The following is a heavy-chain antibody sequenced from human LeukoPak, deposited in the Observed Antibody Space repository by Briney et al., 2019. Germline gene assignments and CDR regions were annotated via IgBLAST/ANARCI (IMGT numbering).Heavy chain of an antibody. V-gene: IGHV3-21*01. CDR3: ARDGDGSGSGYGMDV. J-gene: IGHJ6*02. CDR1: GFTFSSYS. CDR2: ISSSSSYI. Sequence: GGSLRLSCAASGFTFSSYSMNWVRLAPGKGLEWVSSISSSSSYIYYADSVKGRFTISRDNAKNSLYLQMNSLRAEDTAVYYCARDGDGSGSGYGMDVWGQGTTVTVSS. D-gene: IGHD6-19*01.